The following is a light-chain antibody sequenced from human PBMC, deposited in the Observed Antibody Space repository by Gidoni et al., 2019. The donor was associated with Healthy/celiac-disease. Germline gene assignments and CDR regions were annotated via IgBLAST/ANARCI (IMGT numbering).Light chain of an antibody. CDR1: QGISSY. Sequence: AIRMTQSPSSFSASTGDRVTINGRASQGISSYLSWYQQTPGKAPKLLISAASTLQSGVTSRFGGSGAGTDFTLTISCLPSDDFASYYCQQYYSYPRTFGQGTKVEIK. J-gene: IGKJ1*01. CDR2: AAS. V-gene: IGKV1-8*01. CDR3: QQYYSYPRT.